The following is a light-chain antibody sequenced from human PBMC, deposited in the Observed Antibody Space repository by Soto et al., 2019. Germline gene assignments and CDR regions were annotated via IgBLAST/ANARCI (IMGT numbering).Light chain of an antibody. Sequence: QSALTQPRSVSGSPGQSVTISCTGTSSDVGGYNYVSWYQQHTGQAPKIVIFDVIKRPSGVPDRFSGSKSGNTASLTISGLQAEDEADYYCCSYAGSYTYVFGTGTKLTVL. J-gene: IGLJ1*01. V-gene: IGLV2-11*01. CDR1: SSDVGGYNY. CDR3: CSYAGSYTYV. CDR2: DVI.